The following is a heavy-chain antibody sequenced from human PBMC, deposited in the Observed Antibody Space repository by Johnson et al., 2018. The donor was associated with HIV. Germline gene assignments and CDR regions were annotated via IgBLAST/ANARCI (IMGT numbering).Heavy chain of an antibody. CDR1: GFTFSSYW. J-gene: IGHJ3*02. V-gene: IGHV3-7*05. D-gene: IGHD3-3*01. Sequence: VQLVESGGGVVQPGGSLRLSCAASGFTFSSYWMSWVRQAPGKGLEWVANIKQDGSEKYYVDSVKGRFTISRDNAKNSLYLQMNSLRAEDTAVYYCARQPDNFWSSDAFDIWGQGTMVTVSS. CDR2: IKQDGSEK. CDR3: ARQPDNFWSSDAFDI.